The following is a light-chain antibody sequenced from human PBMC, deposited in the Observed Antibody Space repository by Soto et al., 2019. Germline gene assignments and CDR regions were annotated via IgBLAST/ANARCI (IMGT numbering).Light chain of an antibody. V-gene: IGKV3-15*01. CDR2: GAS. J-gene: IGKJ4*01. Sequence: IVMTQSPDTLSVSPGERATLSCRASQSVSNNLAWYQQKPGQAPRLLIYGASTRATGIPARFSGSGSGTEFTLTISSLQSADFAVYYCQQYNNWPPLTFGGGTKVDIK. CDR1: QSVSNN. CDR3: QQYNNWPPLT.